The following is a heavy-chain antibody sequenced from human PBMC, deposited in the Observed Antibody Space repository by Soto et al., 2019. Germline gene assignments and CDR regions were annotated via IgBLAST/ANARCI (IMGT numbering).Heavy chain of an antibody. CDR1: GGSISSGGYY. J-gene: IGHJ4*02. CDR3: ARDSNWNYEGAFDY. V-gene: IGHV4-31*03. CDR2: IYYSGST. Sequence: PSETLSLTCTVSGGSISSGGYYWSWIRQHPGKGLEWIGYIYYSGSTYYNPSLKSRVTISVDTSKNQFSLKLSSVTAADTAVYYCARDSNWNYEGAFDYWGQGTLVTVSS. D-gene: IGHD1-7*01.